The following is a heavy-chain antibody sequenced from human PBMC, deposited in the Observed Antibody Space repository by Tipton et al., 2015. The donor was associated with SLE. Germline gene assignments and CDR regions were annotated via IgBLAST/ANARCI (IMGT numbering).Heavy chain of an antibody. D-gene: IGHD3/OR15-3a*01. CDR3: ARGVYKGLVPPFAP. J-gene: IGHJ5*02. Sequence: SLRLSCTASGFTFGGYASPTSPKALCISLMRMAVISYEGSTKYYADSMKGRFTISRDNAKNSLHLQMNSLRAEDTALYYCARGVYKGLVPPFAPWGLG. V-gene: IGHV3-33*03. CDR1: GFTFGGYA. CDR2: ISYEGSTK.